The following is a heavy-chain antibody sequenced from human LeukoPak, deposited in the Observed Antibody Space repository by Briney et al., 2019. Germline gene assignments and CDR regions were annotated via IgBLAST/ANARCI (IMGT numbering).Heavy chain of an antibody. Sequence: QAGGSLRLSCPASGFTFSSFAITWVRQAPGKWREWVSSITGSHGPTYNTDSVKGRFTISRDNSQNTLYLQMNSLRAEDTAVYYCTKDPNGDYVGAFDPWGQGTLVTVSS. CDR2: ITGSHGPT. CDR3: TKDPNGDYVGAFDP. D-gene: IGHD4-17*01. CDR1: GFTFSSFA. J-gene: IGHJ5*02. V-gene: IGHV3-23*01.